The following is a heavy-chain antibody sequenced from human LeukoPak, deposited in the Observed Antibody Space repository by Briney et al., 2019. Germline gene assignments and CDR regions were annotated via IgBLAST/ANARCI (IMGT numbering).Heavy chain of an antibody. D-gene: IGHD1-26*01. CDR1: GYSISSGYY. V-gene: IGHV4-38-2*02. J-gene: IGHJ4*02. CDR3: ARDRWELPFDY. Sequence: SETLSLTCTVSGYSISSGYYWGWIRQPPGKGLERIGSIYHSGSTYYNPSLKSRVTISVDTSKNQFSLKLSSVTAADTAVYYCARDRWELPFDYWGQGTLVTVSS. CDR2: IYHSGST.